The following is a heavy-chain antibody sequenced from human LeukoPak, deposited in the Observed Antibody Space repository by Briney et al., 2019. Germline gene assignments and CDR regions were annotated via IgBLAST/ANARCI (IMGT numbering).Heavy chain of an antibody. J-gene: IGHJ4*02. CDR2: IHSDGGTT. V-gene: IGHV3-74*01. D-gene: IGHD1-26*01. CDR1: GFTFSDYW. Sequence: GRSLRLSCAASGFTFSDYWIHWVRQAPGKGLVWVSLIHSDGGTTNYADSVKGRFTISRDNAKNTVYLQMSSLRVEDTAVYYCARDIYSIAEWGQGTLVTVSS. CDR3: ARDIYSIAE.